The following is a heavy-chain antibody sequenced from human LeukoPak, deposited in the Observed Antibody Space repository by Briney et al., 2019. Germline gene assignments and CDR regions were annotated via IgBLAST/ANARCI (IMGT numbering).Heavy chain of an antibody. J-gene: IGHJ4*02. V-gene: IGHV1-8*01. CDR2: MNTNSGNT. D-gene: IGHD1-20*01. CDR1: GYTFTSYD. CDR3: ARGAYNWNYWDY. Sequence: AASVKVSCKASGYTFTSYDINWVRQAPGQGLEWMGWMNTNSGNTGFAQSFQGRVTMTRNTSISTAYMELSSLRAEDTAVYYCARGAYNWNYWDYWGKGTLATVSS.